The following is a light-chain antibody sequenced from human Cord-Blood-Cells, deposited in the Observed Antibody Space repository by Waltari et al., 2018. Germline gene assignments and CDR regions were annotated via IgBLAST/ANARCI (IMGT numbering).Light chain of an antibody. CDR3: QQYNSYSRT. CDR2: DAS. V-gene: IGKV1-5*01. CDR1: QSTSSW. Sequence: IQMTQSPSTLSASVGDRVTISCRASQSTSSWLAWYQQKPGKAPKLLIYDASSLESGVPSRFSGSGSGTEFTLTISSLQPDDFATYYCQQYNSYSRTFGQGTKVEIK. J-gene: IGKJ1*01.